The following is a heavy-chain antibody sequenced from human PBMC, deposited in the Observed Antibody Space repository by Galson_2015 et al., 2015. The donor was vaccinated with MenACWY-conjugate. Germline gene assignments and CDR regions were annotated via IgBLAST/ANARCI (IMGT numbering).Heavy chain of an antibody. CDR2: LSGSGDKT. Sequence: SLRLSCAASGFTFSNYAMGWVRQASGKGLEWVSGLSGSGDKTFYEESVKGRFTISRDNSKNTLYLQMNSLRAEDTAVYYCAKELRRYYDFWSGYYPDPWGQGTLVTVSS. V-gene: IGHV3-23*01. CDR3: AKELRRYYDFWSGYYPDP. CDR1: GFTFSNYA. D-gene: IGHD3-3*01. J-gene: IGHJ5*02.